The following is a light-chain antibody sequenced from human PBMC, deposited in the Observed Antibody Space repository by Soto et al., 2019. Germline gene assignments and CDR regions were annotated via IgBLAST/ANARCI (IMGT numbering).Light chain of an antibody. Sequence: EIVMTQSPATLSVSPGERATLSCRASQSISSSLAWYQQKAGQAPRLLIWGASNRATDVPARFTGSGSGTDFTLTISSLQSEDFAVYYCQQYDNWWAFGQGTKVEI. V-gene: IGKV3-15*01. J-gene: IGKJ1*01. CDR3: QQYDNWWA. CDR1: QSISSS. CDR2: GAS.